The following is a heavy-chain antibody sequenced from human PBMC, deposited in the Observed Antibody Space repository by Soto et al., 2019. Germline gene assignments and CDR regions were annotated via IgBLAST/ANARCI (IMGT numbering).Heavy chain of an antibody. D-gene: IGHD5-18*01. Sequence: PGGFLRLSCAASGVTFISYAMSWVRQAPGKGLEWVSAISGSGGSTYYADSVKGRFTISRDNSKNTLYLQMNSLRAEDTAVYYCAKDGGYSYGYSPRYYYGMDVWGQGTTVTVSS. CDR2: ISGSGGST. CDR3: AKDGGYSYGYSPRYYYGMDV. J-gene: IGHJ6*02. CDR1: GVTFISYA. V-gene: IGHV3-23*01.